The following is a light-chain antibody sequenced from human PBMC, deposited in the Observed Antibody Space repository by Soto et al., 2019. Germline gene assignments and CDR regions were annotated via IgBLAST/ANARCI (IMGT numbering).Light chain of an antibody. CDR1: QSVNSW. V-gene: IGKV1-5*03. J-gene: IGKJ1*01. CDR3: QPYSGIWT. Sequence: DIQMIQFPSRLSASLGGRGAIRWGASQSVNSWLAWYPQKPGKAPNLLIYKASSLESGVPSRFSVSGSGTEFTLTISSLKPDDFATYDCQPYSGIWTFGQGTKVDI. CDR2: KAS.